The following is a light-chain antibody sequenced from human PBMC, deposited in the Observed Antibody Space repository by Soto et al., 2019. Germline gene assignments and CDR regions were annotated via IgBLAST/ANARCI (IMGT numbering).Light chain of an antibody. CDR3: QQRSNWPIT. V-gene: IGKV3-11*01. Sequence: EIVLTRSPATLSLSPGERATLSCRASQSVGTFFAWYQQKPGQAPRLLIYDTSSRPTDIPARFSGSGSGTDFTLTISSLEPEDFALYYCQQRSNWPITFGQGTRLEI. J-gene: IGKJ5*01. CDR2: DTS. CDR1: QSVGTF.